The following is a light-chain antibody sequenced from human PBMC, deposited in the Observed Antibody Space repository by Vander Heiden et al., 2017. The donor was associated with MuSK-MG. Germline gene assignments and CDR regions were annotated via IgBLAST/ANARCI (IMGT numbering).Light chain of an antibody. CDR2: DVT. Sequence: QSALTQPASVSGSPGQSLTISCTGTNSDVGGYNYVSWYQQLPVTAPNLMIYDVTDRPSGVSNRFSGSKSGNTASLAISRLQAEDEADYYCSSYASTNTVVFGGGTKLTVL. CDR1: NSDVGGYNY. V-gene: IGLV2-14*03. CDR3: SSYASTNTVV. J-gene: IGLJ2*01.